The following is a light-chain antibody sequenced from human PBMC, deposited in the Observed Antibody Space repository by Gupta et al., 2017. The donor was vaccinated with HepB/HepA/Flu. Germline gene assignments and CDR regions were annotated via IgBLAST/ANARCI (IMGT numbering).Light chain of an antibody. J-gene: IGLJ2*01. V-gene: IGLV3-25*03. CDR3: QSADSSGTYNVV. CDR1: ALPKQY. Sequence: SYELTQPPSVSVSPGQTARITCSGDALPKQYAYWYQQKPGQAPVLVIYKDSERPSGIPERLSGSSSGTTITLTISXVXAEDEAXYYCQSADSSGTYNVVFGGGTKLTVL. CDR2: KDS.